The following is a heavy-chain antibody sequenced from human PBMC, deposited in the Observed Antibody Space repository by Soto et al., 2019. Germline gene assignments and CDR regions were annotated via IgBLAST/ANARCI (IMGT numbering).Heavy chain of an antibody. D-gene: IGHD3-9*01. V-gene: IGHV3-53*01. CDR2: IYSGGST. CDR3: ARASPSYDILTGYYGPYFDY. CDR1: GFTVSSNY. Sequence: PGGSLRLSCAASGFTVSSNYMSWVRQAPGKGLEWVSVIYSGGSTYYADSVKGRFTISRDNSKNTLYLQMNSLRAEDTAVYYCARASPSYDILTGYYGPYFDYWGQGTLVTVS. J-gene: IGHJ4*02.